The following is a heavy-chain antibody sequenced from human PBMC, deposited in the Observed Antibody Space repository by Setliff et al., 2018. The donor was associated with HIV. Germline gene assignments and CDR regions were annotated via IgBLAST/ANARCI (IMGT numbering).Heavy chain of an antibody. CDR3: ARDLNSSPFDY. CDR1: AYTFTAYY. Sequence: ASVKVSCKASAYTFTAYYIHWVRQAPGQGLEWMGWINPNSGGTNYAQKFQGRVTMTRDTSISTTYMERSRLRSDDTAVYYCARDLNSSPFDYWGQGTLVTVSS. J-gene: IGHJ4*02. D-gene: IGHD6-13*01. CDR2: INPNSGGT. V-gene: IGHV1-2*02.